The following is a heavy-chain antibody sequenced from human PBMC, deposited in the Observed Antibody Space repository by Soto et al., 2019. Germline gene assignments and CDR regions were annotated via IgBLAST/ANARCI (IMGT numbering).Heavy chain of an antibody. CDR2: FSLSGTT. D-gene: IGHD2-8*02. J-gene: IGHJ4*02. V-gene: IGHV4-4*07. CDR3: ARGMTPPGAPAWYYFDS. CDR1: GASITGSSY. Sequence: SETLSLTCTVSGASITGSSYWSWIRQPAGKGLEWIGRFSLSGTTSYNPSLRSRVTMSADVSKDQFSLRLTSVTAADTALYYCARGMTPPGAPAWYYFDSWGQGTLVTVSS.